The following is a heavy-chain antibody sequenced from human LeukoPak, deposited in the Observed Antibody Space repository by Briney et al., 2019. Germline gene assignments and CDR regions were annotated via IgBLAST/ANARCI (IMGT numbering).Heavy chain of an antibody. D-gene: IGHD6-19*01. J-gene: IGHJ4*02. CDR2: ISAYNGNT. Sequence: ASVKVSCKASGGTFSSYAISWVRQAPGQGLEWMGGISAYNGNTNYAQKLQGRVTMTTDTSTSTAYMELRSLRSDDTAVYYCARSRVAGTSPSDYWGQGTLVTVSS. CDR3: ARSRVAGTSPSDY. V-gene: IGHV1-18*01. CDR1: GGTFSSYA.